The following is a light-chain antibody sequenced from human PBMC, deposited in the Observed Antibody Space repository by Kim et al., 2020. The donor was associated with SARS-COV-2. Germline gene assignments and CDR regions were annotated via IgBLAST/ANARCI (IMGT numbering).Light chain of an antibody. CDR2: SND. V-gene: IGLV1-44*01. CDR3: AAWDDSLYGRR. Sequence: LTQPPSASGTPGQRVTISCSGSSPNIGSNAVSWYQQLPGTAPKLVVYSNDQRPSGVPDRFSGSRSGTSASLAISGLQSEDEADYYCAAWDDSLYGRRFGGGTKVTVL. CDR1: SPNIGSNA. J-gene: IGLJ3*02.